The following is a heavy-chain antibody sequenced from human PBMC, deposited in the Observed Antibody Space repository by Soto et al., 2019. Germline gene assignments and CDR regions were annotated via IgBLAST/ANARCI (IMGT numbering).Heavy chain of an antibody. Sequence: GGSLRLSWVASGFTFSNYWMAWVRQVPGKGLEWVAKIKEDGRETYYVDSVKGRFTISRDNANNLLYLQMNSLRVEDTALFYCARDDNLRTVDYWGEGTLVTVSS. V-gene: IGHV3-7*01. CDR2: IKEDGRET. CDR3: ARDDNLRTVDY. J-gene: IGHJ4*02. CDR1: GFTFSNYW.